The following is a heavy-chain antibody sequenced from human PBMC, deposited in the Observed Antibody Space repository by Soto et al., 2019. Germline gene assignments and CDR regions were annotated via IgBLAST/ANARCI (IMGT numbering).Heavy chain of an antibody. CDR2: IIPILGIA. Sequence: QVQLVQSGAEVKKPGSSVKVSCKASGGTFSSYTISWVRQAPGQGLEWMGRIIPILGIANYAQKFQGRVTITADKSTSKAQMXXSSLRSEDTAVYYCAREGHCSSTSCYSVPSNWFDPWGQGTLVTVSS. J-gene: IGHJ5*02. CDR3: AREGHCSSTSCYSVPSNWFDP. V-gene: IGHV1-69*08. D-gene: IGHD2-2*01. CDR1: GGTFSSYT.